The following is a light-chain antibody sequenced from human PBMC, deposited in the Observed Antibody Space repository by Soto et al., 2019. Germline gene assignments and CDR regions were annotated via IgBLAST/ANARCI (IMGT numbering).Light chain of an antibody. Sequence: DIVMTQSPDSLTVSLGERATINCKSSQSLLYSFNNKNYLAWYQQKPGQPPKLLIHWASNREFGVPDRISGSGSGTDFTLTSSSLQTEDVAVYYCQQYYETAWTFGQGTKVEIK. J-gene: IGKJ1*01. CDR2: WAS. V-gene: IGKV4-1*01. CDR1: QSLLYSFNNKNY. CDR3: QQYYETAWT.